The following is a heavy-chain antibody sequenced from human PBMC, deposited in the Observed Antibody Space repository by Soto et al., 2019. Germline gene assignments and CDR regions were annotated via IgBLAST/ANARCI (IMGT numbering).Heavy chain of an antibody. CDR3: ARGLRNYYDRSGLHY. D-gene: IGHD3-22*01. V-gene: IGHV3-48*03. CDR1: EFTFGNYE. J-gene: IGHJ4*02. Sequence: HPGGSLRLSCVASEFTFGNYEMNWVRQAPGKGLEWVSYISYTGSTIYYADSVRGRFTISRDNSKNSLYLQMNSLRAEDTAVYYCARGLRNYYDRSGLHYWGQGTLVTVSS. CDR2: ISYTGSTI.